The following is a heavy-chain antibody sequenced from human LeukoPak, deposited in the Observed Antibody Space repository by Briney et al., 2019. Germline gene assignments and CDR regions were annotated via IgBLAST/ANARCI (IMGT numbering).Heavy chain of an antibody. Sequence: GGSLRLSCTASGFSFGDYSTNWVRQAPGKGLEGVGFIRSETYGGTTQYAASVKGRFTISRDDSKSIANLQMNSLKTEDTAVYSCTAQLQLLTFFDYWGQGTLVTVSS. D-gene: IGHD6-13*01. CDR3: TAQLQLLTFFDY. CDR1: GFSFGDYS. CDR2: IRSETYGGTT. V-gene: IGHV3-49*04. J-gene: IGHJ4*02.